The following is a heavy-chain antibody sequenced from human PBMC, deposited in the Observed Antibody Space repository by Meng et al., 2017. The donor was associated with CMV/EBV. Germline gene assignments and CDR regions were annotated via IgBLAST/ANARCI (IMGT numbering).Heavy chain of an antibody. Sequence: GESLKISCAASGFTFSSYSMNWVRQAPGKGLEWVSSISSSSSYIYYADSVKGRFTISRDNAKNSLYLQMNSLRAEDTAVYYCARNSGSYWGNYGMDVWGQGTTVTASS. CDR3: ARNSGSYWGNYGMDV. V-gene: IGHV3-21*01. J-gene: IGHJ6*02. D-gene: IGHD1-26*01. CDR2: ISSSSSYI. CDR1: GFTFSSYS.